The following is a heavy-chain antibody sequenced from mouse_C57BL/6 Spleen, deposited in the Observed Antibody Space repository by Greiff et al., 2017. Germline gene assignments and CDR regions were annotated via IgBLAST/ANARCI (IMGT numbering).Heavy chain of an antibody. CDR1: GYAFTNYL. CDR2: INPGSGGT. CDR3: ARWLRDYAMDY. J-gene: IGHJ4*01. V-gene: IGHV1-54*01. Sequence: LQESGAELVRPGTSVKVSCKASGYAFTNYLIEWVKQRPGQGLEWIGVINPGSGGTNYNEKFKGKATLTADKSSSTAYMQLSSLTSEDSAVYFCARWLRDYAMDYWGQGTSVTVSS. D-gene: IGHD2-2*01.